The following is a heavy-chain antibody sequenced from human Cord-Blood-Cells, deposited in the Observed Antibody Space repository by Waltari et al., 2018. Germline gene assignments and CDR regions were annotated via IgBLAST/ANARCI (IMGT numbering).Heavy chain of an antibody. V-gene: IGHV4-34*01. D-gene: IGHD6-13*01. Sequence: QVQLQQWGAGLLKPSETLSLTCAVYGGSFSGYYWSWLRQPPGRGLEWIGEINQSGSTNYNPSLKSRVTISVDTSKNQFSLKLSSVTAADTAVYYCANSGYSSSWYGFDYWGQGTLVTVSS. J-gene: IGHJ4*02. CDR1: GGSFSGYY. CDR2: INQSGST. CDR3: ANSGYSSSWYGFDY.